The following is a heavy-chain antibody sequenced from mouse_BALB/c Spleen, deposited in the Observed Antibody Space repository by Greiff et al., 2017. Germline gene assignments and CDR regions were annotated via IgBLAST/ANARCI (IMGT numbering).Heavy chain of an antibody. CDR2: ISDGGSYT. CDR3: ARDHYYGSSSWFAY. Sequence: EVQVVESGGGLVKPGGSLKLSCAASGFTFSDYYMYWVRQTPEKRLEWVATISDGGSYTYYPDSVKGRFTISRDNAKNNLYLQMSSLKSEDTAMYYCARDHYYGSSSWFAYWGQGTLVTVSA. V-gene: IGHV5-4*02. J-gene: IGHJ3*01. D-gene: IGHD1-1*01. CDR1: GFTFSDYY.